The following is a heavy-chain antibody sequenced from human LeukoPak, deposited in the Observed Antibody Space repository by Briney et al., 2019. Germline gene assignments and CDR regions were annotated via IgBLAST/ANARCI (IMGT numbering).Heavy chain of an antibody. CDR1: GYTFTSYA. Sequence: ASVKVSCKASGYTFTSYAMHWVRQAPGQRLEWMGWINAGNGNTKYSQKFQGRVTITRDTSASTAYMELSSLRSEDTAVYYCARDGDSSGWSTYFDYWGQGTLVTVSS. J-gene: IGHJ4*02. V-gene: IGHV1-3*01. CDR3: ARDGDSSGWSTYFDY. CDR2: INAGNGNT. D-gene: IGHD6-19*01.